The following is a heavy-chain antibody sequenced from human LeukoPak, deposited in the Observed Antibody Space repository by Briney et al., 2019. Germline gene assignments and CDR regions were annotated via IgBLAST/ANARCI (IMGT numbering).Heavy chain of an antibody. D-gene: IGHD6-25*01. CDR2: ITNSGRT. V-gene: IGHV4-59*01. CDR3: ARGDRDSSVSWFDP. J-gene: IGHJ5*02. Sequence: SETLSLTCTVAGGSINSSYWSWIRQPPGKGLEWIGYITNSGRTNNNPSLKSRVTLSVDTSKNQYFLTLSSVTAADTAVYHCARGDRDSSVSWFDPWGQGTLVTVSS. CDR1: GGSINSSY.